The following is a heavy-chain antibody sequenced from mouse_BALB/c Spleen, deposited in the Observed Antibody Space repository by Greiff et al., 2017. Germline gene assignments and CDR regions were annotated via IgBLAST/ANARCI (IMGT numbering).Heavy chain of an antibody. Sequence: VHLVESGPSLVQPSQSLSITCTVSGFSLTSYGVHWVRQSPGKGLEWLGVIWRGGSTDYNAAFMSRLSITKDNSKSQVFFKMNSLQADDTAIYYCAIPYGYDRVFAYWGQGTLVTVSA. CDR1: GFSLTSYG. CDR3: AIPYGYDRVFAY. V-gene: IGHV2-5-1*01. CDR2: IWRGGST. J-gene: IGHJ3*01. D-gene: IGHD2-2*01.